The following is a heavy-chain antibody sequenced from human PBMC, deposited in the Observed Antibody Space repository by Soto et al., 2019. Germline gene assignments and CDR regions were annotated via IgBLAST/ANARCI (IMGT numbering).Heavy chain of an antibody. J-gene: IGHJ5*02. CDR1: DNSISNYY. V-gene: IGHV4-59*08. CDR2: IYYSGNT. Sequence: SETVSLTCTVSDNSISNYYWSWIRQPPGKGLEWIGYIYYSGNTDYNHSLTSRVTISVDTSKNQFSLKLSSVTAADTAVYYCARHTTRFAPWGQGTLVTVSS. CDR3: ARHTTRFAP. D-gene: IGHD1-1*01.